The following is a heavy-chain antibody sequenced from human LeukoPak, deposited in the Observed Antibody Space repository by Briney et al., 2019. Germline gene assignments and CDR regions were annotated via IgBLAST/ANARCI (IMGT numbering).Heavy chain of an antibody. D-gene: IGHD1-26*01. J-gene: IGHJ6*03. CDR3: ARDKLRGSAGNYYYMDV. CDR1: GFTFSSYG. CDR2: ISYDGSNK. Sequence: GGSLRLSCAASGFTFSSYGMHWVRQAPGKGLEWVAVISYDGSNKYYADSVKGRFTISRDNSKNTLYLQMNSLSADDTAVYYCARDKLRGSAGNYYYMDVWGKGTTVTVSS. V-gene: IGHV3-30*03.